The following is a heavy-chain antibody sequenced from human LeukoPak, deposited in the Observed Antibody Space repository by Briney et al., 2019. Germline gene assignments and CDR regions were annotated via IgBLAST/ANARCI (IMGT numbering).Heavy chain of an antibody. CDR3: ARGYSYGYDGY. D-gene: IGHD5-18*01. CDR1: GFTVSSNY. CDR2: IYSGGST. V-gene: IGHV3-53*01. J-gene: IGHJ4*02. Sequence: PGGSLRLSCAASGFTVSSNYMSWVRQAPGRGLEWVSVIYSGGSTYYADSVKGRFTISRDNSKNTLYLQMNSLRAEDTAVYYCARGYSYGYDGYWGQGTLVTVSS.